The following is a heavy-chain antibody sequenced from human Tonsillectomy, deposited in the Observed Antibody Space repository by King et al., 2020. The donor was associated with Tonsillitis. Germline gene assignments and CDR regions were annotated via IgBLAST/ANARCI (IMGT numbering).Heavy chain of an antibody. J-gene: IGHJ4*02. CDR3: ARLGLAGSLTYGIPLDF. V-gene: IGHV5-10-1*01. CDR1: GYRFTDYW. D-gene: IGHD3-10*01. Sequence: QLVQSGAEVKKPGESLKISCEVSGYRFTDYWITWVRQMPGKGLEWMGRVDPTDSSTNYSPSFQGHFTMSADRSSNTAFLQWTSLRASDTAMYYCARLGLAGSLTYGIPLDFWGQGTLVTVSS. CDR2: VDPTDSST.